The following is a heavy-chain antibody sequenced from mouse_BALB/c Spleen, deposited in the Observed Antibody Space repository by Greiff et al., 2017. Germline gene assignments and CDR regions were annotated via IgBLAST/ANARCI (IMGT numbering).Heavy chain of an antibody. CDR1: GYSITSDYA. J-gene: IGHJ1*01. CDR2: ISYSGST. CDR3: ARGNFDV. Sequence: DVQLQESGPGLVKPSPSLSFSCTVTGYSITSDYAWNWIRQCPGNILEWMGYISYSGSTSYNPSLKSRISITRDTSKNQFFLQLNSVTTEDTATCYCARGNFDVWGAGTTVTVSS. V-gene: IGHV3-2*02.